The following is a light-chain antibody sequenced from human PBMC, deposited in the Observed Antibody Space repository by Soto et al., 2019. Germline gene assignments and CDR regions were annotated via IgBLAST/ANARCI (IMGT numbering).Light chain of an antibody. CDR1: SGDVGGYNY. J-gene: IGLJ1*01. Sequence: QSVLTQAAAVSGCPGQSITIFCTGTSGDVGGYNYVSWYQHHPGRAPKILIYEVSSRPSWISNRFTGAKSGNTASLTISGLQTEDEADYYCTSYTSSDTLVFGTGTKVTVL. CDR2: EVS. CDR3: TSYTSSDTLV. V-gene: IGLV2-14*01.